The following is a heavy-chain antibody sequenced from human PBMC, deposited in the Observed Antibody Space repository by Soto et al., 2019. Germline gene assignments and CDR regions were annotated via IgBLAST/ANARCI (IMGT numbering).Heavy chain of an antibody. Sequence: SETLSLTCTVSGGSISSSSYYWGWIRQPPGKGLEWIGSIYYSGSTYYNPSLKSRVTISVDTSKNQFSLKLSSVTAADTAVYYCARRPLGRINYYDSSGYYYYYFDYWGQGTLVTVSS. J-gene: IGHJ4*02. CDR2: IYYSGST. V-gene: IGHV4-39*01. D-gene: IGHD3-22*01. CDR1: GGSISSSSYY. CDR3: ARRPLGRINYYDSSGYYYYYFDY.